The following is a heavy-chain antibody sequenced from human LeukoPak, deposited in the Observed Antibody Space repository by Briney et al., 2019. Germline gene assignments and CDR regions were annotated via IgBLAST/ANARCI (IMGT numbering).Heavy chain of an antibody. CDR3: ARGRDTGGYGIFDY. CDR1: DGSISSYH. Sequence: SETLSLTRTVSDGSISSYHWSWIRQPAGKGLEWIGRIHTSGTTNYNPSLKSRVTMSVDASKNQFSLKVSSVTAADTAAYYCARGRDTGGYGIFDYWGQGTLLTVSS. J-gene: IGHJ4*02. CDR2: IHTSGTT. V-gene: IGHV4-4*07. D-gene: IGHD2-8*02.